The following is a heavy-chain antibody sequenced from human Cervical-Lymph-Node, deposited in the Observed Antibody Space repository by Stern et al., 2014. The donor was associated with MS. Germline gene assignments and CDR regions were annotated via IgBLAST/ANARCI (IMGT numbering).Heavy chain of an antibody. J-gene: IGHJ6*04. D-gene: IGHD6-13*01. CDR1: GFTFSSYG. CDR3: ARSSSPSPYYYYGMDV. V-gene: IGHV3-33*01. CDR2: IWYDGSNK. Sequence: VQLVESGGGVVQPGRSLRLSCAASGFTFSSYGMHWVLQAPGKGLAWVAVIWYDGSNKYYADSVKGRFTISRDNSKNTLYLQMNSLRAEDTAVYYCARSSSPSPYYYYGMDVWGKGTTVTVSS.